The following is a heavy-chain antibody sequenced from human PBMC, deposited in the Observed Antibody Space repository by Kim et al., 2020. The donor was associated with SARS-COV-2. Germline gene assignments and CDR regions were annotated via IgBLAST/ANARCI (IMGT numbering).Heavy chain of an antibody. D-gene: IGHD3-16*01. J-gene: IGHJ3*02. CDR1: GGSFSGYY. CDR3: ARGPWLPGGRDAFDI. Sequence: SETLSLTCAVYGGSFSGYYWSWIRQPPGKGLECIGEINHSGSTNYNPSLKSRATISVETSKNQFPLKLSSVTAADTAVYYCARGPWLPGGRDAFDIWGQGTMVTVSS. V-gene: IGHV4-34*01. CDR2: INHSGST.